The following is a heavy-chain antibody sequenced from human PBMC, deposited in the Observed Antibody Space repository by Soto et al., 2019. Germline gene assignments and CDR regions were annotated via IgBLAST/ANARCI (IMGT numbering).Heavy chain of an antibody. CDR3: ARVYPSDTRYGYVGNNWFDP. Sequence: ASVKVSCEASGYTFTSYYMHCVRQAPGQGLEWMGIINPSGGSTSYAQKFQDRVTMTRDTSTSTVYMELSSLRSEDTAVYYCARVYPSDTRYGYVGNNWFDPWGQGTLVTVSS. V-gene: IGHV1-46*03. J-gene: IGHJ5*02. CDR1: GYTFTSYY. D-gene: IGHD5-18*01. CDR2: INPSGGST.